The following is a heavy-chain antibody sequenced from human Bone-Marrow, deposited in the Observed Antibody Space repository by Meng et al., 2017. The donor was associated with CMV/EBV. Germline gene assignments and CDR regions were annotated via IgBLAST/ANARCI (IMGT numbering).Heavy chain of an antibody. V-gene: IGHV3-53*01. CDR3: ARDRGYCGGDCYFYAFDI. Sequence: GESLKISCAASGFTVSSKYLAWVRQAPGKGLEWVSIIYSGTRTFYADSVRGRFTISRDNSTNTLYFQMNSLRADDTAVYYCARDRGYCGGDCYFYAFDIWGQGAMVTVSS. J-gene: IGHJ3*02. D-gene: IGHD2-21*01. CDR1: GFTVSSKY. CDR2: IYSGTRT.